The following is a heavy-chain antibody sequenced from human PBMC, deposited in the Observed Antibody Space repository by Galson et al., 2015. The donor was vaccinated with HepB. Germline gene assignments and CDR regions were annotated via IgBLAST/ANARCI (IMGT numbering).Heavy chain of an antibody. V-gene: IGHV3-74*01. D-gene: IGHD2/OR15-2a*01. Sequence: SLRLSCAASGFNFSDFWMHWVRHVPTNGLVWVARLSSDGRPGYAASVKGRFTLSRDNGKSTLYLQLTSLREDDAGMYYCARDIIGVVKAAPPSLDLWGQGTQVTVS. J-gene: IGHJ4*02. CDR1: GFNFSDFW. CDR2: LSSDGRP. CDR3: ARDIIGVVKAAPPSLDL.